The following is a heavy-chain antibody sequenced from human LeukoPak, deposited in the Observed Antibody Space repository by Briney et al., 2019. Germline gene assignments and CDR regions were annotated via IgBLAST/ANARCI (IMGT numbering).Heavy chain of an antibody. CDR3: ARDSDYYYDFWSGRHYYFDY. CDR2: ISSSSRTI. D-gene: IGHD3-3*01. V-gene: IGHV3-48*02. Sequence: GGALRLSCAASGFTFSSYSMNWVRQAPGKGLEWVSYISSSSRTIYYADSVKGRFTISRDNAKNSLYLQMNSLRDEDTAVYYCARDSDYYYDFWSGRHYYFDYWGQGTLVTVSS. CDR1: GFTFSSYS. J-gene: IGHJ4*02.